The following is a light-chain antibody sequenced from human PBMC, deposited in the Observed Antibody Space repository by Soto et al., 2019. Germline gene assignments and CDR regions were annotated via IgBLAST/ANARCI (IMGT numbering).Light chain of an antibody. Sequence: EIVLTQSPGTLSLSPGERATLSCRASQSVSSTYLAWYQQKPGQAPRLLISGASSRATGIPDRFSGSGSGTDFTLTISSLEPEDFAVFYCQQYGTSPPTFGQGTKVDIK. V-gene: IGKV3-20*01. CDR1: QSVSSTY. J-gene: IGKJ1*01. CDR2: GAS. CDR3: QQYGTSPPT.